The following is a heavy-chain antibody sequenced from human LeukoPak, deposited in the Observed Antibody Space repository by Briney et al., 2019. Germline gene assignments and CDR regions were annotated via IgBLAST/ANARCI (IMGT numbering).Heavy chain of an antibody. V-gene: IGHV4-39*07. CDR3: ARDSSGYSYGYYGY. CDR1: GGSISSSSYY. D-gene: IGHD5-18*01. Sequence: SETLSLTCTVSGGSISSSSYYWGWIRQPPGKGLEWIGSIYYSGSTYYNPSLKSRVTISVDTSKNQFSLKLSSVTAADTAVYYCARDSSGYSYGYYGYWGQGTLVTVSS. CDR2: IYYSGST. J-gene: IGHJ4*02.